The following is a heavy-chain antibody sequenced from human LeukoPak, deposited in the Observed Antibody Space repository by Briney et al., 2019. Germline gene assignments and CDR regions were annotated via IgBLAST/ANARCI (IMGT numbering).Heavy chain of an antibody. CDR1: EYTFTGYY. Sequence: ASVKVSCKGSEYTFTGYYMHWVRQAPGQGLEWMGRINPNSGGTDYAQKFQGRVTMTRDTSISTAHMELSRLRSDDTAVYYCVRDRGGYCSRANCRAGWFDPWGQGTLVTVSS. CDR2: INPNSGGT. J-gene: IGHJ5*02. D-gene: IGHD2-2*01. CDR3: VRDRGGYCSRANCRAGWFDP. V-gene: IGHV1-2*06.